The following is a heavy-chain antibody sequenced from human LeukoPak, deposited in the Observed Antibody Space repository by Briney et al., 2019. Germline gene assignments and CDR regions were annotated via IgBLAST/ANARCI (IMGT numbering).Heavy chain of an antibody. CDR2: ISGSGTGT. V-gene: IGHV3-23*01. J-gene: IGHJ4*02. CDR1: GFTFSSSA. CDR3: AKEGGTGTRFDY. Sequence: GGSLRLSCAASGFTFSSSAMSWVRQAPGKGLHWVSAISGSGTGTYYADSVKGRFTISSDNSKNTLYLQMNSLRAEDTAVYYCAKEGGTGTRFDYWGQGTLVTVSS. D-gene: IGHD1-7*01.